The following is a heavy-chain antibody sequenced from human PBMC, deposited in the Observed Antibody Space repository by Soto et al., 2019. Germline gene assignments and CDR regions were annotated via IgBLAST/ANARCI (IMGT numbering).Heavy chain of an antibody. CDR2: ISDTSIDT. Sequence: PGGSLRLSCVASRFTFGDYPMNWVRQAPGKGLEWVSGISDTSIDTYYADSVKGRFTISRDNSKNTLFLQMNSLRAEDTAVYYCAKVGPHTSGYYIKGRYYFDYWGQGTLVTSPQ. CDR3: AKVGPHTSGYYIKGRYYFDY. J-gene: IGHJ4*02. V-gene: IGHV3-23*01. D-gene: IGHD3-22*01. CDR1: RFTFGDYP.